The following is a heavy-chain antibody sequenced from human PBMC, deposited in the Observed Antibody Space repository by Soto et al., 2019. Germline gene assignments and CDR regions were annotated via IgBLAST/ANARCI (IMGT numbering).Heavy chain of an antibody. J-gene: IGHJ4*02. D-gene: IGHD6-13*01. V-gene: IGHV4-59*11. CDR2: IYYTGST. CDR3: ATGGGSWYKN. Sequence: PPESLSLTYTFPCGSISSHYCSWIRQPPGKGLEWIGYIYYTGSTNYNPSLKSRVTISVDTSKNQFSLKLSSVTAADTAVYYCATGGGSWYKNWGQGTLVTVSS. CDR1: CGSISSHY.